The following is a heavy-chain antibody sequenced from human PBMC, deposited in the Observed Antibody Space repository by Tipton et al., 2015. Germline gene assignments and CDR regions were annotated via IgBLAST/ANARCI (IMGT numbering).Heavy chain of an antibody. CDR3: ASSTDSCIDS. J-gene: IGHJ4*02. Sequence: LRLSCTVSGDSMSSGAYYWSWIRQHPGKGLEWIGYIYYSETTYYNPSLKSRLTISLDRSKSHFSLQLTSVTAADTAVYYCASSTDSCIDSWVPGSLVTVSS. CDR1: GDSMSSGAYY. CDR2: IYYSETT. V-gene: IGHV4-31*03.